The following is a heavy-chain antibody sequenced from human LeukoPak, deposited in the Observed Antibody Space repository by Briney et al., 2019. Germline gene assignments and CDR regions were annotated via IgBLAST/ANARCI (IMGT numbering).Heavy chain of an antibody. CDR2: INPNSGDT. CDR3: AREGGAVAGTVADY. D-gene: IGHD6-19*01. V-gene: IGHV1-2*06. J-gene: IGHJ4*02. Sequence: ASVKVSCKAPGYTFAGYYIHWVRQAPGQGLEWMGRINPNSGDTNYAQKFQGRVTVTRDTSITTAYMELSSLTSDDTALYYCAREGGAVAGTVADYWGQGTLVTVSS. CDR1: GYTFAGYY.